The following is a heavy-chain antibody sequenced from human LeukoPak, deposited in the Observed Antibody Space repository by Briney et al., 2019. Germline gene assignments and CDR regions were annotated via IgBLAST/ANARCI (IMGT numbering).Heavy chain of an antibody. D-gene: IGHD4-17*01. Sequence: ASVKVSCKASGATFSSYAISWVRQAPGQGLDWMGGIIPIFGTANYVQKFQGRVTITTDESTSTAYMELSSLRSEDTAVYYCARDRSGTVPYFDYWGQGTLVTVSS. CDR2: IIPIFGTA. CDR3: ARDRSGTVPYFDY. V-gene: IGHV1-69*05. CDR1: GATFSSYA. J-gene: IGHJ4*02.